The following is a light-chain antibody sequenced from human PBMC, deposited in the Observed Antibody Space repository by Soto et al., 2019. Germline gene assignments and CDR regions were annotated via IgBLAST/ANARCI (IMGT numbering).Light chain of an antibody. CDR3: QQYGSSPGFT. Sequence: DIVLTQSPGTLSLSPGERATLSCRASQSISSSDLAWHQQKPGQAPRLLIYGASSRATGIPDRFSGSGSGTDFTLTISGLEPEDFALYYGQQYGSSPGFTFGGGTKVEI. J-gene: IGKJ4*01. V-gene: IGKV3-20*01. CDR1: QSISSSD. CDR2: GAS.